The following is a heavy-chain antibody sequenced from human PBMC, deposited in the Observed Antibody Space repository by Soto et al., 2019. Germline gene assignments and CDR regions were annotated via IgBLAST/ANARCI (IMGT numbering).Heavy chain of an antibody. Sequence: ESLALACAVSGGSFTSNNWWTWVRQPPGQGLEWIGEIYRTGSTNYNPSLKSRVTISLDKSENQFSLKVTSLTAADTAVYYCASRDPGTSVDYWGQGTLVTVYS. CDR3: ASRDPGTSVDY. D-gene: IGHD1-7*01. CDR2: IYRTGST. V-gene: IGHV4-4*02. CDR1: GGSFTSNNW. J-gene: IGHJ4*02.